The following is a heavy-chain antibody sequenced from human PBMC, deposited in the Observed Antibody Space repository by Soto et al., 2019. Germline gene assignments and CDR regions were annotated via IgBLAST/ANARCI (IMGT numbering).Heavy chain of an antibody. D-gene: IGHD3-10*01. CDR1: GGSISTGGSS. CDR3: ARVITMVRGVIYYYYGMDV. Sequence: SETLSLTCAVSGGSISTGGSSWSWIRQPPGKGLEWIGSIYYSGSTYYNPSLKSRVTISVDTSKNQFSLKLSSVTAADTAVYYCARVITMVRGVIYYYYGMDVWGQGTTVTV. CDR2: IYYSGST. V-gene: IGHV4-30-2*03. J-gene: IGHJ6*02.